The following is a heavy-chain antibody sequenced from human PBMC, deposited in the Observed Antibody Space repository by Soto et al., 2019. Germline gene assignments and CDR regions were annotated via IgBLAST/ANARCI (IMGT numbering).Heavy chain of an antibody. CDR1: GFTFSNHV. D-gene: IGHD3-16*01. Sequence: GGSLRLSCAASGFTFSNHVMSWVRQAPGKGLVWVARIYSDGSNTYYADSVEGRFTISRDNAKNTLYLQMNSLRAEDTAVYYCARDTVWYMDVWGKGTTVTVSS. V-gene: IGHV3-74*01. J-gene: IGHJ6*03. CDR2: IYSDGSNT. CDR3: ARDTVWYMDV.